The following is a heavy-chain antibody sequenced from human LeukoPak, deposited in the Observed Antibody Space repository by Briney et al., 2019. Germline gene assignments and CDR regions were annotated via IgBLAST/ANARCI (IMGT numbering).Heavy chain of an antibody. CDR3: XXXXXDYGDYVDYFDY. J-gene: IGHJ4*02. D-gene: IGHD4-17*01. CDR1: GYSFTSYW. Sequence: GESLKISCKGSGYSFTSYWIGWVRQMPGKGLEWMGIIYPGDSDTRYSPSFQGQVTISADKSISTAYLQWSSLKASDTAMYYXXXXXXDYGDYVDYFDYWGQGTLVTVSS. V-gene: IGHV5-51*01. CDR2: IYPGDSDT.